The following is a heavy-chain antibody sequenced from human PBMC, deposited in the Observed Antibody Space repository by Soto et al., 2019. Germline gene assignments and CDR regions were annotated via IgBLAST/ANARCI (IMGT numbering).Heavy chain of an antibody. CDR3: ATSNWFAP. V-gene: IGHV4-39*01. Sequence: QLQLQESGPGLVKPSETLSLTCTVSGGSISSRGYYWGWIRQPPGKGLEWIGTIYYSGSTYYNPSRKSRVTISVDTSKNQFSLKLSSVTAADTAVYYCATSNWFAPWGQGTLVTVSS. CDR1: GGSISSRGYY. CDR2: IYYSGST. J-gene: IGHJ5*02.